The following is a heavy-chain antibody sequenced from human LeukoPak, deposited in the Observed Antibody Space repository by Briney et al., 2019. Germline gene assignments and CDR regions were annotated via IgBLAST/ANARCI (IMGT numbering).Heavy chain of an antibody. V-gene: IGHV3-21*01. Sequence: GGSLRLSCAASGFTFSSYSMNWVLQAPGKGLEWVSSISSSSSYIYYADSVKGRFTISRDNAKNSLYLQMNSLRAEDTAVYYCARDLGSGWYGAEYFQHWGQGTLVTVSS. D-gene: IGHD6-19*01. J-gene: IGHJ1*01. CDR3: ARDLGSGWYGAEYFQH. CDR1: GFTFSSYS. CDR2: ISSSSSYI.